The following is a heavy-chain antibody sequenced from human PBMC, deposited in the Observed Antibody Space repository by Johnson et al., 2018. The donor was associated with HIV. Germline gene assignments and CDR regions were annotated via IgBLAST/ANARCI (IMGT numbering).Heavy chain of an antibody. CDR1: GFTFSSYA. J-gene: IGHJ3*02. D-gene: IGHD3-10*01. Sequence: MLLVESGGGLVQPGGSLRLSCAASGFTFSSYAMSWVRQAPGKGLEWVSAISGSGGSTYYADSVKGRFTISRDKSKNTLYLQMNSLRAEDTAVYYCARGVDGAFDIWGQGTMVTVSS. CDR3: ARGVDGAFDI. CDR2: ISGSGGST. V-gene: IGHV3-23*04.